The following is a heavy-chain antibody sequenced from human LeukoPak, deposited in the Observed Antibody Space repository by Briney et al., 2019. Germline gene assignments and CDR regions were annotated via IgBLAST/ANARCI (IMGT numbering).Heavy chain of an antibody. CDR2: INHSGST. CDR1: GGSFSGYY. D-gene: IGHD6-13*01. CDR3: ARHRITAAAGTDY. Sequence: KPSETLSLTCAVYGGSFSGYYWSWIRQPPGKGLEWIGEINHSGSTNYNPSLKSRVTISVETSKNQFSLKPSSVTAADTAVYYCARHRITAAAGTDYWGQGTLVTVSS. V-gene: IGHV4-34*01. J-gene: IGHJ4*02.